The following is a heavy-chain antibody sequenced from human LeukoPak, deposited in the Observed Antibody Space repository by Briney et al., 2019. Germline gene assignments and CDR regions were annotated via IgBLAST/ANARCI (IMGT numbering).Heavy chain of an antibody. J-gene: IGHJ4*02. Sequence: PGGSLRLSCAASGFIVSSNYMSWVRQAPGKGLEWVSLIYSGGSTYYADSVKGRFTISRDNSKNTLYLQMNSLRAGDTAVYYCARVNWNYDYFDYWGQGTLVTVS. D-gene: IGHD1-7*01. CDR3: ARVNWNYDYFDY. CDR1: GFIVSSNY. V-gene: IGHV3-53*01. CDR2: IYSGGST.